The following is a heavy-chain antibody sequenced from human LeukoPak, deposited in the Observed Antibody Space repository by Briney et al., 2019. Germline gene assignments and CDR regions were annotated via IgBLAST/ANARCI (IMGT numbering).Heavy chain of an antibody. Sequence: ASVKVSCKASGYTFTSYDINWVRQATGQGLEWMGWMNPNSGNTGYAQEFRGRVTITRNTSISTAYMELSSLRSEDTAVYYCARGDIVVVPAAIAFDYWGQGTLVTVSS. J-gene: IGHJ4*02. CDR2: MNPNSGNT. D-gene: IGHD2-2*02. V-gene: IGHV1-8*03. CDR3: ARGDIVVVPAAIAFDY. CDR1: GYTFTSYD.